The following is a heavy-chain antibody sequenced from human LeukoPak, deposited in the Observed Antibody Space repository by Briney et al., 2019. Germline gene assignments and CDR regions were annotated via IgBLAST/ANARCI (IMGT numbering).Heavy chain of an antibody. D-gene: IGHD3-22*01. CDR1: GGSISSGSYY. CDR3: ARVRDYDSSPTVVSTFDY. J-gene: IGHJ4*02. CDR2: IYTSGST. V-gene: IGHV4-61*02. Sequence: PSETLSLTCTVSGGSISSGSYYWSWLRQPAGKGLEWIGRIYTSGSTNYNPSLKSRVTISVDTSKNQFSLKLSSVTAADTAVYYCARVRDYDSSPTVVSTFDYWGQGTLVTVSS.